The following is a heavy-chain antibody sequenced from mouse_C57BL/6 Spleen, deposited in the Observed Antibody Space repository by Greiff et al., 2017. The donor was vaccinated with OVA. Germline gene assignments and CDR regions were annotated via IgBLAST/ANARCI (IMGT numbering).Heavy chain of an antibody. Sequence: VKSVESGGGLVQPKGSLKLSCAASGFTFNTYAMHWVRQAPGKGLEWVARIRSKSSNYATYYADSVKDRFTISRDDSQSMLYLQMNNLKTEDTAVYYCVGDGDGLLPRWYFDVWGTGTTVTVSS. J-gene: IGHJ1*03. CDR3: VGDGDGLLPRWYFDV. CDR1: GFTFNTYA. V-gene: IGHV10-3*01. D-gene: IGHD2-3*01. CDR2: IRSKSSNYAT.